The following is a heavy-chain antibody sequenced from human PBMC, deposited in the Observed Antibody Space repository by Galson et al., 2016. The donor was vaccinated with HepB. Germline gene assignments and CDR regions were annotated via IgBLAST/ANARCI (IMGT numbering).Heavy chain of an antibody. V-gene: IGHV3-33*01. Sequence: SLRLSCAGSGFNFRTYGMHWVRHTPGKGLEWLTVISYDGVDKNYADSVKGRFTVSRDNSKNMFYLQMNSLRVEDTAVYYCARDMWGYEILTAHQRGAFDVWGQGTLVT. CDR3: ARDMWGYEILTAHQRGAFDV. J-gene: IGHJ3*01. D-gene: IGHD3-9*01. CDR2: ISYDGVDK. CDR1: GFNFRTYG.